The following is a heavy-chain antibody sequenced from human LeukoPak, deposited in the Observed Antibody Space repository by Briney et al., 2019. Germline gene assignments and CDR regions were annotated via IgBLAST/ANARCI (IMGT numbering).Heavy chain of an antibody. CDR3: AAEYSSSWYGGFDY. V-gene: IGHV3-74*01. CDR2: INSDGSST. CDR1: GFIFSSYW. J-gene: IGHJ4*02. Sequence: PGGSLRLSCAASGFIFSSYWMHWVRQAPGKGLVWVSPINSDGSSTSYADSVKGRFTISRDNAKNTLYLQMNSLRAEDTAMYYCAAEYSSSWYGGFDYWGQGTRVTVSS. D-gene: IGHD6-13*01.